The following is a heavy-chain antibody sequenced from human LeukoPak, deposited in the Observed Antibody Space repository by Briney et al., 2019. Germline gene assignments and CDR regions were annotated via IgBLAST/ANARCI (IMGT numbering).Heavy chain of an antibody. V-gene: IGHV1-2*02. D-gene: IGHD6-19*01. Sequence: ASVKVSCKASGYTFTGYYMHWVRQAPGQGLEWMGWINPNSGGTNYAQKFQGRVTMTRNTSISTAYMELSSLRSEDTAVYYCARGWYSSGWYWFDPWGQGTLVTVSS. CDR3: ARGWYSSGWYWFDP. CDR2: INPNSGGT. J-gene: IGHJ5*02. CDR1: GYTFTGYY.